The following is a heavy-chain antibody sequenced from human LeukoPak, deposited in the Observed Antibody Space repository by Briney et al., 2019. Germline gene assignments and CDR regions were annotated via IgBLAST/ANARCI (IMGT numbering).Heavy chain of an antibody. CDR2: IKQHGSEK. CDR3: ARDKIVGATFFDY. Sequence: GGSLRLSCAASGYTFNTYWMSWVRQAPAKGLEWVANIKQHGSEKYYVDSVKGRFTISRDNAKNSLYLQMDSLRAEDTAVYYCARDKIVGATFFDYWGQGTLVTVSS. CDR1: GYTFNTYW. D-gene: IGHD1-26*01. J-gene: IGHJ4*02. V-gene: IGHV3-7*01.